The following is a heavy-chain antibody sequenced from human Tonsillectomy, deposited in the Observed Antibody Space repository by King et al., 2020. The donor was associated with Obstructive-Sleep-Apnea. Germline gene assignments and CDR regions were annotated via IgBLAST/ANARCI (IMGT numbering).Heavy chain of an antibody. CDR1: GFTFNSYA. V-gene: IGHV3-23*04. D-gene: IGHD2-8*01. CDR2: VSGSGDNT. J-gene: IGHJ4*02. CDR3: ANDICTNGVCTYDY. Sequence: VQLVESGGGLVQPGGSLRLSCAASGFTFNSYAMNWVRQAPGKGLEWVSGVSGSGDNTFYADSVKGRFTISRDNSKRTLYLQMNSLRAEDTAVYYCANDICTNGVCTYDYWGQGTLVTVSS.